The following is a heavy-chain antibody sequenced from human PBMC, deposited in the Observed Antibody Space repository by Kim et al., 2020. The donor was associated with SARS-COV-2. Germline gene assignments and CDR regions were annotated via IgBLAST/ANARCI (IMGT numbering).Heavy chain of an antibody. V-gene: IGHV4-31*02. J-gene: IGHJ5*02. D-gene: IGHD3-10*01. Sequence: PSTKSRVTISVDASKTQFCLKRSSVTAADTAVYYCARGAPMVRGVIPFDPWGQGTLVTVSS. CDR3: ARGAPMVRGVIPFDP.